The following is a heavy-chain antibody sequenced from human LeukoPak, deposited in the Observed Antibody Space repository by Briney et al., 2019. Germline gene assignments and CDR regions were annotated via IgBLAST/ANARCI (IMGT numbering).Heavy chain of an antibody. J-gene: IGHJ4*02. CDR3: AKVLLWFGEFDFDY. CDR2: IRYDGSNK. Sequence: GGSLRLSCAASGFTFSSYGMHWVRQAPGKGLEWVAFIRYDGSNKYYADSVKGRFTISRDNSKNTLYLQMNSLRAEDTAVYYCAKVLLWFGEFDFDYWGQGTLVTVSS. V-gene: IGHV3-30*02. CDR1: GFTFSSYG. D-gene: IGHD3-10*01.